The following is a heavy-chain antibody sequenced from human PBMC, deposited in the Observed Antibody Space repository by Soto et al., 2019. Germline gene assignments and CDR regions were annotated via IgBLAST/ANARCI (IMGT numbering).Heavy chain of an antibody. CDR1: GGFTSTNNW. J-gene: IGHJ4*02. V-gene: IGHV4-4*02. CDR2: AYHSGST. D-gene: IGHD3-10*01. CDR3: ARSPPSSYYGGSGTFDY. Sequence: QLQLQESGPGLVRPSGTLSLTCAVSGGFTSTNNWWSWVRQPPGKGLEWIGDAYHSGSTEYNPSLKSRDSISVDMSKNQISLKLTSATAADTAVYYCARSPPSSYYGGSGTFDYWGQGTLVTVSS.